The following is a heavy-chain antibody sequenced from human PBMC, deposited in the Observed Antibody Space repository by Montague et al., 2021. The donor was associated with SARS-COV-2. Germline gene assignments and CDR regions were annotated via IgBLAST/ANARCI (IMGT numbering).Heavy chain of an antibody. D-gene: IGHD3-3*01. J-gene: IGHJ3*02. CDR2: IHHSGST. V-gene: IGHV4-34*01. Sequence: SETLSLTCAVYGGSFSGYYWSWIRQPPGKGLEWIGEIHHSGSTNYNPSLKSRVTISVDTSKNQFSLKLSSVTAADAAVYYCARVPRNYDFWSGFYDAFDIWGQGTMVTVSS. CDR1: GGSFSGYY. CDR3: ARVPRNYDFWSGFYDAFDI.